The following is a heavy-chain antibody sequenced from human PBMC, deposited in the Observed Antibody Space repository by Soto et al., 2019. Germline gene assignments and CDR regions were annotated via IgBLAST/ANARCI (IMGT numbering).Heavy chain of an antibody. J-gene: IGHJ6*03. Sequence: QVQLVESGGGVVQPGRSLRLSCAASGFTFSSYGMHWVRQAPGKGLEWVAVISYDGSNKYYADSVKGRFTISRDNSKNTLYLQMNSLRAEDTAVYYCAKDMGYCSGGSCYYYYNYMDVWGKGTTVTVSS. D-gene: IGHD2-15*01. CDR1: GFTFSSYG. CDR3: AKDMGYCSGGSCYYYYNYMDV. CDR2: ISYDGSNK. V-gene: IGHV3-30*18.